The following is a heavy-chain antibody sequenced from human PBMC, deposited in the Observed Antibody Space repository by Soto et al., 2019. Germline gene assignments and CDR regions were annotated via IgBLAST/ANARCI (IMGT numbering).Heavy chain of an antibody. J-gene: IGHJ6*01. D-gene: IGHD2-15*01. CDR3: AHCSGGSRYGPEHGMDV. CDR1: GFTFSSYG. V-gene: IGHV3-33*01. CDR2: IWYDASKK. Sequence: PGGSLRLSCVASGFTFSSYGMHWVRQAPGKGLEWVAVIWYDASKKYYADSVKGRFTISRDNSKNTLYLQMNSLRAEDTAVYYCAHCSGGSRYGPEHGMDVWGLGTTVTVSS.